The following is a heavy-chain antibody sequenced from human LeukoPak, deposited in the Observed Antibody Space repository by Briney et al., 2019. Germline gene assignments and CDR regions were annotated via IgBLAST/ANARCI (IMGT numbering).Heavy chain of an antibody. CDR2: IYYSGST. CDR3: ARDRYVWGSYHHDY. Sequence: SETLSLTCTVSGGSISSGGYYWSWIRQHPGKGLEWIGYIYYSGSTYYNPSLKSRVTISVDTSKNQFSLKLSSVTAADTAVYYCARDRYVWGSYHHDYWGQGTLVTVSS. CDR1: GGSISSGGYY. J-gene: IGHJ4*02. D-gene: IGHD3-16*02. V-gene: IGHV4-31*03.